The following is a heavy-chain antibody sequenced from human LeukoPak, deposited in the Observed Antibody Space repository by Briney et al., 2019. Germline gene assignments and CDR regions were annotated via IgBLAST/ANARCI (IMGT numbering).Heavy chain of an antibody. J-gene: IGHJ5*02. CDR3: ARVVPAAIDWFDP. Sequence: PGGSLRLSCAASGFTFSSYSMNWVRQAPGKGLEWVSSISSSSSYIYYADSVKGRFTISRDNAKNSLYLQMNSLRAGDTAVYYCARVVPAAIDWFDPWGQGTLVTVSS. CDR2: ISSSSSYI. CDR1: GFTFSSYS. D-gene: IGHD2-2*01. V-gene: IGHV3-21*01.